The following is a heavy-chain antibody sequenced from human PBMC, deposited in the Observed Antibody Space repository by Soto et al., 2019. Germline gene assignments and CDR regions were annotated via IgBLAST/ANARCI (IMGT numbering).Heavy chain of an antibody. Sequence: LSLTCTVSGGSTSGGGYYWSWIRQHPGKGLEWIGYIYYGGSTYYNPSLKSRATISGDTSKNQFSLKLSSVTAADTAVYYCARGGYYYENSGQNAYDYWGQGILVTVSS. D-gene: IGHD3-22*01. CDR3: ARGGYYYENSGQNAYDY. J-gene: IGHJ4*01. V-gene: IGHV4-31*03. CDR1: GGSTSGGGYY. CDR2: IYYGGST.